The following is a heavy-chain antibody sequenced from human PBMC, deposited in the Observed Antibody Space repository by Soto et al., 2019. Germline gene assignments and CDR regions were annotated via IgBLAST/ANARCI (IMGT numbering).Heavy chain of an antibody. J-gene: IGHJ4*02. CDR3: ARDSNGYCSGGSCLG. CDR2: INAGNGNT. Sequence: SACHSPRQRLEWMGWINAGNGNTKYSQKFQGRVTITRDTSASTAYMELSSLRSEDTAVYYCARDSNGYCSGGSCLGWGQGTLDTGSS. V-gene: IGHV1-3*01. D-gene: IGHD2-15*01.